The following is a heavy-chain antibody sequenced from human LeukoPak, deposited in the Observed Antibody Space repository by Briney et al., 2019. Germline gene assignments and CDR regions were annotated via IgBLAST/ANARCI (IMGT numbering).Heavy chain of an antibody. D-gene: IGHD3-10*01. J-gene: IGHJ5*02. CDR2: INPNSGGT. CDR3: ARDTGSAMVRGENWFDP. Sequence: ASVKVSCKASGYTFTGYYMHWVRQAPGQGLEWMGWINPNSGGTNYAQKFQGRVTMTRDTPISTAYMELSRLRSDDTAVYYCARDTGSAMVRGENWFDPWGQGTLVTVSS. V-gene: IGHV1-2*02. CDR1: GYTFTGYY.